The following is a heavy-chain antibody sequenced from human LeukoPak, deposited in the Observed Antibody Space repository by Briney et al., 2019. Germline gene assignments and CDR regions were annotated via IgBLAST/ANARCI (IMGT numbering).Heavy chain of an antibody. CDR3: ARDTLRGTFDY. CDR2: IYYSGST. D-gene: IGHD1-26*01. J-gene: IGHJ4*02. V-gene: IGHV4-59*01. CDR1: GGSIRSDY. Sequence: PSETLSLTCTVSGGSIRSDYWSWIRQPPGKGLEWIGYIYYSGSTNYNPSLKSRVTISVDTSKNQFSLTLSIVTAADTAVYYCARDTLRGTFDYWGQGTLVTVSS.